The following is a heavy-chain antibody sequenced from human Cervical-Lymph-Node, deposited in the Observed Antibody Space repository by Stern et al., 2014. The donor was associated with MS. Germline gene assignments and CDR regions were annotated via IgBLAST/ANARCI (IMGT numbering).Heavy chain of an antibody. D-gene: IGHD2-2*02. Sequence: EVQLVESGGGLVQPGRSLSLSCAASGFAFEDYGMYWVRQAPGEGLGWVSGIYWNSGDIGYADSVRGRFTISRDNAKNSLHLQMNSLRPEDTAFYYCAKQAIRASAIGYNWFDCWGQGTLVIVSS. CDR1: GFAFEDYG. CDR3: AKQAIRASAIGYNWFDC. J-gene: IGHJ5*01. CDR2: IYWNSGDI. V-gene: IGHV3-9*01.